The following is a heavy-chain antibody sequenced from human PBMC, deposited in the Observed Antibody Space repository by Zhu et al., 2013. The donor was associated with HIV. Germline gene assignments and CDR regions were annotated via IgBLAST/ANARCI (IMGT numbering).Heavy chain of an antibody. J-gene: IGHJ4*02. D-gene: IGHD1-26*01. CDR2: ISGYNGKT. CDR3: AREGIAGARGDY. CDR1: GYVFTSFG. Sequence: QDQLVQSGAEMKEPGASVKVSCRASGYVFTSFGISWLRQAPGQRLQWMGWISGYNGKTNYARNLQDRVTMTVDISSSTAYLELRSLRSDDTAVYYCAREGIAGARGDYWGQGTLGHRLL. V-gene: IGHV1-18*01.